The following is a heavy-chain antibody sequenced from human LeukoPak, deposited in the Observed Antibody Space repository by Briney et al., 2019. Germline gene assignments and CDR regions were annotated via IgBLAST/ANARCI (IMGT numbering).Heavy chain of an antibody. CDR1: GFILRSHA. J-gene: IGHJ5*02. V-gene: IGHV3-64*04. D-gene: IGHD1-7*01. Sequence: GRSLRLSCSASGFILRSHAMHWVRQAPGKGLEYVSRISDNGSSTDYADSVKGRFTISRDNAKNTLYLQMNSLSVEDTAVYYCARPDLMRELRFDPWGQGTLVTVSS. CDR3: ARPDLMRELRFDP. CDR2: ISDNGSST.